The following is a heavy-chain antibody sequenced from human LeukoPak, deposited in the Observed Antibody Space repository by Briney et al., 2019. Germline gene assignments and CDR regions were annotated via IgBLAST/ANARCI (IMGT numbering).Heavy chain of an antibody. CDR3: ARECRIQLWNYLDY. V-gene: IGHV4-34*01. Sequence: SETLSLTCAVYGGSFSGYYWSWIRQPPGKGPEWIGEINHSGSTNYNPSLKSRVTISVDTSKNQFSLKLSSVTAADTAVYYCARECRIQLWNYLDYWGQGTLVTVSS. D-gene: IGHD5-18*01. CDR1: GGSFSGYY. J-gene: IGHJ4*02. CDR2: INHSGST.